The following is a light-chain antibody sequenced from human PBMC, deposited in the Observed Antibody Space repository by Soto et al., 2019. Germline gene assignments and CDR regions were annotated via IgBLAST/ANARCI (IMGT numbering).Light chain of an antibody. CDR1: NIGGKS. V-gene: IGLV3-21*02. CDR3: QVWDYISDHYV. CDR2: DDR. J-gene: IGLJ1*01. Sequence: SYELTQPPSVSLAPGQTASITCGGNNIGGKSVHWYQQKPGQAPVLVVYDDRDRPSGIPERFSGSNSGNTATLTISRVEAGDEAEYYCQVWDYISDHYVFGTGKKVTV.